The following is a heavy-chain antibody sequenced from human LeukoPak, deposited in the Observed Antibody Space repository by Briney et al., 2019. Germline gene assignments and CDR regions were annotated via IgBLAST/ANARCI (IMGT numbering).Heavy chain of an antibody. J-gene: IGHJ4*02. CDR2: FDPEDGET. CDR3: ATGIPPSSGWYIDY. D-gene: IGHD6-19*01. CDR1: GYTLTELS. V-gene: IGHV1-24*01. Sequence: ASVKVSCKVSGYTLTELSMHWVRQAPGKGLEWMGGFDPEDGETIYAQKFQGRVTMTEDTSTDTAYTELSSLRSEDTAVYYCATGIPPSSGWYIDYWGQGTLVTVSS.